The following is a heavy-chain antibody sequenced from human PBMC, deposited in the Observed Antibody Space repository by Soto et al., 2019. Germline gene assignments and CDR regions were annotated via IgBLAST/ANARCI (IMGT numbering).Heavy chain of an antibody. D-gene: IGHD3-10*01. CDR1: GFTFSNAW. V-gene: IGHV3-15*01. Sequence: GGSLRLSCAASGFTFSNAWMTWVRQAPGKGLEWVGRIKSIPDGGTADYAAPVKGRFTISRDDSKNTLYLQMNSLKTEDTAVYYCSTDPLMVRGRSVHFXYWGQGTLVTVSS. CDR3: STDPLMVRGRSVHFXY. J-gene: IGHJ4*02. CDR2: IKSIPDGGTA.